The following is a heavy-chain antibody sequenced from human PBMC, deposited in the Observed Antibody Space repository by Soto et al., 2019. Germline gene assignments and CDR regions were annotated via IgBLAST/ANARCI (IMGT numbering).Heavy chain of an antibody. CDR1: GGTFSSYT. D-gene: IGHD2-15*01. CDR3: AKDSGGNSYVDYYYYGMDV. CDR2: IIPILGIA. V-gene: IGHV1-69*04. Sequence: GASVKVSCKASGGTFSSYTISWVRQAPGQGLEWMGRIIPILGIANYAQKFQGRVTITADKSTSTAYMELSSLRAEDTAVYYCAKDSGGNSYVDYYYYGMDVWGQGTTVTVSS. J-gene: IGHJ6*02.